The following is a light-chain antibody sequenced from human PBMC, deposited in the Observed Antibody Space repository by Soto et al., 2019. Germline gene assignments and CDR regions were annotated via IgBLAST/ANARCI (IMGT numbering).Light chain of an antibody. V-gene: IGLV2-14*01. J-gene: IGLJ1*01. Sequence: QSVLTQPASVSGSPGQSITISCTGTSSDVGSYNYVSWYQHHPGKAPRLMIYASSNRPSGVSHRFSGSRSGNTASLTISGLQAEDEADYYCSSYAGNNNYVFGTGTKVTVL. CDR2: ASS. CDR1: SSDVGSYNY. CDR3: SSYAGNNNYV.